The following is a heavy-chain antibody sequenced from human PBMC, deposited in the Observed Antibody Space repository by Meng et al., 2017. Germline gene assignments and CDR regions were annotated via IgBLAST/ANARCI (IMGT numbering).Heavy chain of an antibody. D-gene: IGHD3-10*02. CDR1: GFTFSSYS. Sequence: GESLKISCAAFGFTFSSYSMNWVRQAPGKGLEWVSSISSSSSYIYYADSVKGRFTISRDNAKNSLYLQMNSLRAEDTAVYYCARGGFVRVAGTTDYWGQGTLVTVSS. J-gene: IGHJ4*02. CDR2: ISSSSSYI. CDR3: ARGGFVRVAGTTDY. V-gene: IGHV3-21*01.